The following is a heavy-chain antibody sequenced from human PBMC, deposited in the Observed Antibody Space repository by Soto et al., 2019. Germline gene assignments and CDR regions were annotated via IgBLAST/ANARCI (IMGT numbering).Heavy chain of an antibody. CDR3: ARTQDWWFDP. D-gene: IGHD2-21*01. CDR2: IYYSGST. J-gene: IGHJ5*02. CDR1: GGSISSYY. V-gene: IGHV4-59*01. Sequence: KASETLSLTCTVSGGSISSYYWSWIRQPPGKGLEWIGYIYYSGSTNYNPSLKSRVTISVDTSKNQFSLKLSSVTAADTAVYYCARTQDWWFDPWGQGTLVTVSS.